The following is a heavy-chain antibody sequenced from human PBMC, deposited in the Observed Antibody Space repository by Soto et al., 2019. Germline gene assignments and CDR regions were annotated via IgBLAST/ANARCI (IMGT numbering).Heavy chain of an antibody. CDR3: ARDNWSDGVDY. V-gene: IGHV3-48*01. Sequence: EVQLVESGGGLVQPGGSLRLSWAASEFTFSSYSMNWVRQVPGKGLEWVSYISSSSSTIYYADSVKGRFTISRDNAKNSLYLQMNSLRAEDTAVYYCARDNWSDGVDYWGQGTLVTVSS. CDR2: ISSSSSTI. J-gene: IGHJ4*02. CDR1: EFTFSSYS. D-gene: IGHD1-20*01.